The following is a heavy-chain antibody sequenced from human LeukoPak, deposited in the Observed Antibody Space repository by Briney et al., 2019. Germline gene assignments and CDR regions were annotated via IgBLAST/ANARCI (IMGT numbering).Heavy chain of an antibody. CDR2: ISGSGGST. Sequence: GGSLRLSCAASGFTFSSYAMSWVRQAPGKGLEWVSAISGSGGSTYYADSVKGRFTISRDNSKDTLYLQMNSLRAEDTAVYYCAKIQASFYGGKARNYFDYWGQGTLVTVSS. V-gene: IGHV3-23*01. CDR3: AKIQASFYGGKARNYFDY. D-gene: IGHD4-23*01. CDR1: GFTFSSYA. J-gene: IGHJ4*02.